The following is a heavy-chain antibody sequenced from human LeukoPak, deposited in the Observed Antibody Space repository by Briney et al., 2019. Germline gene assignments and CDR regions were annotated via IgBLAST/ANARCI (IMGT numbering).Heavy chain of an antibody. Sequence: SETLSLTCTVSGASTTTTTHYWSWLRQHPGKGPEWIAYIYYDAGAYYNPSLKSRVTISVDTSKNQFSLKLSSVTAADTAVYYCARDKQLGIDYWGQGTLVTVSS. D-gene: IGHD7-27*01. V-gene: IGHV4-31*03. CDR1: GASTTTTTHY. CDR3: ARDKQLGIDY. J-gene: IGHJ4*02. CDR2: IYYDAGA.